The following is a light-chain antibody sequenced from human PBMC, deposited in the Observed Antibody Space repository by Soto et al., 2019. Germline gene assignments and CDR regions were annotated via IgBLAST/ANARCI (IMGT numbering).Light chain of an antibody. CDR2: DNI. CDR1: SSNIGNNA. J-gene: IGLJ3*02. V-gene: IGLV1-44*01. Sequence: QTVVTRPPSASGTPGQRVTISCSGSSSNIGNNAVNWYQQFPGTAPKLLIYDNIQRPSGVPDRFSGSKSGTSASLAISGLQSEDEADYYCAAWGDNLNGWVFGGGTKVTVL. CDR3: AAWGDNLNGWV.